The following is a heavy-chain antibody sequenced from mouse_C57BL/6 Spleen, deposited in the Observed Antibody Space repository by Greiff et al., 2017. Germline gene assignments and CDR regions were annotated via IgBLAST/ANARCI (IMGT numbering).Heavy chain of an antibody. Sequence: EVNVVESGGDLVKPGGSLKLSCAASGFTFSSYGMSWVRQTPDKRLEWVATISSGGSYTYYPDSVKGRFTISRDNAKNTLYLQMSSLKSEDTAMYYCARRGATEGFDYWGQGTTLTVSS. V-gene: IGHV5-6*02. CDR2: ISSGGSYT. D-gene: IGHD3-1*01. J-gene: IGHJ2*01. CDR3: ARRGATEGFDY. CDR1: GFTFSSYG.